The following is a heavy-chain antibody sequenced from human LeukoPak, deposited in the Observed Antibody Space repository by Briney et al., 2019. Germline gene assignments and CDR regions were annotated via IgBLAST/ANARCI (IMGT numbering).Heavy chain of an antibody. D-gene: IGHD5-24*01. J-gene: IGHJ4*02. V-gene: IGHV3-23*01. CDR1: GFTLSKCG. Sequence: PGGTLRLSCAASGFTLSKCGMSWVRQAPGKGLEWVSVLSASGGSTYYADSVKGRFTISRDNSKNTLYLQMKSLRAEDTAVYYCAKTRGDGYKDSFDYWGQGTLVTVSS. CDR2: LSASGGST. CDR3: AKTRGDGYKDSFDY.